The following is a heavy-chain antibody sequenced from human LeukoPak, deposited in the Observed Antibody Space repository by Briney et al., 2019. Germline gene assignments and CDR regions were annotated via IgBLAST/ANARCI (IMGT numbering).Heavy chain of an antibody. CDR1: GVTFSSHITA. V-gene: IGHV6-1*01. CDR2: TYYRTKGYV. D-gene: IGHD6-13*01. J-gene: IGHJ3*02. CDR3: AGHSTSSHDTFDT. Sequence: SQTLSLTCAISGVTFSSHITAWTWHRQSPSRGLKGLGRTYYRTKGYVDYAVSVKSRLTINADTSKNQFSLLLNSVTPDDTALYYCAGHSTSSHDTFDTWGQGTMITVSS.